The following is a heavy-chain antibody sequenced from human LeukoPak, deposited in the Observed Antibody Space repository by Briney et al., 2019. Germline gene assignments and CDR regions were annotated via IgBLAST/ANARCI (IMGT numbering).Heavy chain of an antibody. CDR1: GGSFSSYY. V-gene: IGHV4-59*01. J-gene: IGHJ6*02. D-gene: IGHD4-17*01. CDR3: ARVFGRGDLIPDYYYYYGMDV. CDR2: MYDSGST. Sequence: SETLSLTCTVSGGSFSSYYWSWIRQPPGKGLELIGYMYDSGSTNYNPSLKSRVTISVDTSKNQFSLRLNSVTAADTAVYYCARVFGRGDLIPDYYYYYGMDVWGQGTTVTVSS.